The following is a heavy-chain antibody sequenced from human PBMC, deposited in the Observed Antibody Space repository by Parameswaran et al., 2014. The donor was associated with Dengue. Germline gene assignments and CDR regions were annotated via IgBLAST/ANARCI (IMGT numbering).Heavy chain of an antibody. Sequence: WVRQAPGQGLEWMGIFNPSGGSARYAQKFQGRVTMTRDTSTSTVYMELSSLRFEDTAVYYCARGLAAIGDINFQHWGQGTLVTVSS. J-gene: IGHJ1*01. V-gene: IGHV1-46*01. CDR2: FNPSGGSA. D-gene: IGHD6-13*01. CDR3: ARGLAAIGDINFQH.